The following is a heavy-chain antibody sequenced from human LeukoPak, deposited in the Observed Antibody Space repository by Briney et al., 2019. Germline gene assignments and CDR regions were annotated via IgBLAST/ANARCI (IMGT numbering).Heavy chain of an antibody. CDR2: VSSSGGGM. D-gene: IGHD3-10*01. J-gene: IGHJ3*02. Sequence: PGGSLRLSCAASGFTLSSYEMNWVRQAPGKGLERVSYVSSSGGGMLYADSVKGRFTISRDNAKNSLSLQMSSLRAEDTAVYYCARDLYGSGGDAFDIWGQGTMVTVSS. V-gene: IGHV3-48*03. CDR3: ARDLYGSGGDAFDI. CDR1: GFTLSSYE.